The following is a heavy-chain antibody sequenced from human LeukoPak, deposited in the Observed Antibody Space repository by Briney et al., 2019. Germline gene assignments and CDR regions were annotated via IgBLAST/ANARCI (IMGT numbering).Heavy chain of an antibody. J-gene: IGHJ4*02. Sequence: PGGSLSLSCAASGFTFSSYWMSWVRQAPGKGLEWVANIKQDGSEKYYVDSVKGRFTISRDNAKNSLYLQMNSLGAEDTAVYYCARVGGGYDSSGYYSFDYWGQGTLVTVSS. CDR3: ARVGGGYDSSGYYSFDY. V-gene: IGHV3-7*03. D-gene: IGHD3-22*01. CDR1: GFTFSSYW. CDR2: IKQDGSEK.